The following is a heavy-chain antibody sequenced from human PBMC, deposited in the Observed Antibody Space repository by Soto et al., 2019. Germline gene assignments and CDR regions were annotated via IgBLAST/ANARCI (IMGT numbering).Heavy chain of an antibody. J-gene: IGHJ4*02. D-gene: IGHD6-25*01. CDR1: GDSISSFY. V-gene: IGHV4-59*01. CDR3: VRYLGQAARNV. CDR2: LYYSGST. Sequence: QVQLQASGPGLVKPSAILSLTSIVCGDSISSFYCSWIRSPPGKGLEWIGHLYYSGSTNYNPSLPSRGSISVDKSKNQFSPKLTSVTAADTAVYYCVRYLGQAARNVWGQGTLVTVSS.